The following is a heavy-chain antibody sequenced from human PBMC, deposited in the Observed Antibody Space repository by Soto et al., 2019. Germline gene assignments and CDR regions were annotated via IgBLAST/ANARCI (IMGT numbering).Heavy chain of an antibody. D-gene: IGHD3-22*01. V-gene: IGHV1-46*01. CDR3: ARGGTQSDYYNNWFDP. J-gene: IGHJ5*02. Sequence: ASVKVSCKASGYTFTSYYMHWVRQAPGQGLEWMGIINPSGGSTSYAQKFQGWVTMTRDTSISTAYTELSRLRSDDTAVYYCARGGTQSDYYNNWFDPWGQGTLVTVSS. CDR2: INPSGGST. CDR1: GYTFTSYY.